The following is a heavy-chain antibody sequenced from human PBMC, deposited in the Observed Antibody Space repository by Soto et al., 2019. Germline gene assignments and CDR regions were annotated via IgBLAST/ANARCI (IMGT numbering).Heavy chain of an antibody. J-gene: IGHJ6*01. CDR2: VYASGST. CDR1: GGSISTYY. D-gene: IGHD1-7*01. V-gene: IGHV4-4*07. Sequence: PSETLSLTCTVSGGSISTYYWSWIRQPAGKGLERIGRVYASGSTNYNASLKSRVTMSVDTSKNQFSLKLTSVTAADTAVYYWARDGNLTRGYGMGVWRQGTTVTVSS. CDR3: ARDGNLTRGYGMGV.